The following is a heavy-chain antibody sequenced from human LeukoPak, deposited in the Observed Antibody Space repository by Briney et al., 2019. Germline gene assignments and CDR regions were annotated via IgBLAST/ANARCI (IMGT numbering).Heavy chain of an antibody. Sequence: GESLKISCQGSGYNFTSYWVGWVRQMPGKGLQCLGTIYPGDSDTRYSPSFQGQVTISVDKSVSTAYLQWSSLKASDTAMYYCARSDSSGGARGIQYWGQGTPVTVSS. J-gene: IGHJ1*01. D-gene: IGHD3-22*01. V-gene: IGHV5-51*01. CDR3: ARSDSSGGARGIQY. CDR2: IYPGDSDT. CDR1: GYNFTSYW.